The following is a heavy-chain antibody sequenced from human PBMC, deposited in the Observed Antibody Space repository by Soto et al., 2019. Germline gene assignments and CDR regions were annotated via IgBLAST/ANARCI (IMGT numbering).Heavy chain of an antibody. D-gene: IGHD4-17*01. CDR1: GGPISSYY. CDR2: IYYSGST. V-gene: IGHV4-59*01. CDR3: ARGRPSLYYNDYHFDY. J-gene: IGHJ4*02. Sequence: PSETLSLTCTVSGGPISSYYWSWIRQPPGKGLEWIRYIYYSGSTNYNPSLKSRVTISVDTSNNQFSLKLSSVTAADTAVYYCARGRPSLYYNDYHFDYWGQGTLVTVSS.